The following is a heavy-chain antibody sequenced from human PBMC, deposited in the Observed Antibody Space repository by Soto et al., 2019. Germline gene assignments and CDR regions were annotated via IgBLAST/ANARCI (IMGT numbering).Heavy chain of an antibody. J-gene: IGHJ4*02. CDR1: GFTFSSYW. D-gene: IGHD3-22*01. Sequence: LRLSCAASGFTFSSYWMSWVRQAPGKGLEWVANIKQDGSEKYYVDSVKGRFTISRDNAKNSLYLQMNSLRAEDTAVYYCASSYYDSSGYYWERYFDYWGQGTLVTVSS. CDR2: IKQDGSEK. CDR3: ASSYYDSSGYYWERYFDY. V-gene: IGHV3-7*03.